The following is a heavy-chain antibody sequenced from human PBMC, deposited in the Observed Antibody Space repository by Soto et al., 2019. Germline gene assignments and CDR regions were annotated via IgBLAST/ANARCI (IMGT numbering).Heavy chain of an antibody. Sequence: SETLSLTCTVSGGSISSYYCSWIRQPPGKGLEWIGYIYYSGSTNYNPSLKSRVTISVDTSKNQFSLKLSSVTAADTAVYYCARDFMAGSRNWFDPWGQGTLVTVSS. D-gene: IGHD6-19*01. CDR3: ARDFMAGSRNWFDP. CDR1: GGSISSYY. CDR2: IYYSGST. J-gene: IGHJ5*02. V-gene: IGHV4-59*01.